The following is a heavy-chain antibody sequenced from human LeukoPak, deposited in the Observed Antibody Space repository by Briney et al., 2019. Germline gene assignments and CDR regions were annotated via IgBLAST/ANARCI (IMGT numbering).Heavy chain of an antibody. J-gene: IGHJ4*02. V-gene: IGHV1-18*01. CDR2: ISTYNGNT. CDR1: GYTFISYG. CDR3: ASSLGYYDSSGYYYRY. D-gene: IGHD3-22*01. Sequence: ASVRVSCKASGYTFISYGITWVRQAPGQGLEWMGWISTYNGNTNYAQKLQGRVTMTTDTSTSTAYMELRSLRSDDTAVYYCASSLGYYDSSGYYYRYWGQGTLVTVSS.